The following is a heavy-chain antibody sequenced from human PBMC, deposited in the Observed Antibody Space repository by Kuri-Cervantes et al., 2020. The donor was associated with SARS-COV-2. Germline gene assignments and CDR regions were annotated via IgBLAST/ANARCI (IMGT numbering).Heavy chain of an antibody. CDR1: GFTFSSSA. CDR3: AKNDYYDSSGYYSKDY. CDR2: IYSGGSRT. D-gene: IGHD3-22*01. V-gene: IGHV3-23*03. Sequence: GGFLRPSCAASGFTFSSSAMSWVRQAPGRGLEWVSVIYSGGSRTYYADSVKGRFTITSDNSNNTLYLKMNSLRAEDTAVYYCAKNDYYDSSGYYSKDYWGQGTLVTVSS. J-gene: IGHJ4*02.